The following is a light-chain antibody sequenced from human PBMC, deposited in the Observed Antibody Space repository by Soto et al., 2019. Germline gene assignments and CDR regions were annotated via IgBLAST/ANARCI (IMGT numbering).Light chain of an antibody. CDR3: QRYNSSST. V-gene: IGKV3-20*01. CDR2: GAT. CDR1: QSVYSRY. Sequence: EIVLTQSPGTLSLSPGKRATLSCRASQSVYSRYLAWYQQKAGQAPRLLNYGATSSASIIAGRISGSGSGTFFTLTISILEDEFFAVYYYQRYNSSSTFGQGTKVDIK. J-gene: IGKJ1*01.